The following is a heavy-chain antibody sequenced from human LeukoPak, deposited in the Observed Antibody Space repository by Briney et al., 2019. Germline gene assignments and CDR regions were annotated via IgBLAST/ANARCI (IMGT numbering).Heavy chain of an antibody. J-gene: IGHJ6*02. CDR1: GGSISSGGYS. V-gene: IGHV4-30-2*01. CDR2: IYPSGST. Sequence: SETLSLTCAVSGGSISSGGYSWSWIRRPPGTGLEWIGYIYPSGSTYYNPSLKSRVTISIDRSENQFSLKLSSVTAADTAVYYCAAVGGSIVVVPAATRRLGMGVWGQGTTVTVSS. CDR3: AAVGGSIVVVPAATRRLGMGV. D-gene: IGHD2-2*01.